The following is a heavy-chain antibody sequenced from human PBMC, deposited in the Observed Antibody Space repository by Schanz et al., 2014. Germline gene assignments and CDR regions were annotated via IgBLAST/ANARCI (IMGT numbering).Heavy chain of an antibody. J-gene: IGHJ4*02. CDR2: IGNGGVTI. V-gene: IGHV3-11*01. D-gene: IGHD3-10*01. CDR3: ARIGGSVFDY. CDR1: GFPFSDYF. Sequence: VQLVESGGGLVKPGGSLRLSCTASGFPFSDYFMAWIRQPPGRGLEWVSYIGNGGVTIYYADSVKGRFTISRDNSKTSLYLQMNSLRAEDTAVYYCARIGGSVFDYWAQGTLVTVSS.